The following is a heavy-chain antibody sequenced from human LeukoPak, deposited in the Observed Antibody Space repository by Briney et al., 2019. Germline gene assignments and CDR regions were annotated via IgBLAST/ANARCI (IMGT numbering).Heavy chain of an antibody. D-gene: IGHD3-10*01. CDR2: IYYSGST. V-gene: IGHV4-59*08. J-gene: IGHJ6*02. Sequence: TPSETLSLTCTVSGVSIRSYYWSWIRQSPGKGLEWIGYIYYSGSTNYNPSLKSRVTISVDTSKNQFSLRLSSVTAADTAVYYCARYYGAGSYSAYYYFGMDVWGQGTTVTVFS. CDR3: ARYYGAGSYSAYYYFGMDV. CDR1: GVSIRSYY.